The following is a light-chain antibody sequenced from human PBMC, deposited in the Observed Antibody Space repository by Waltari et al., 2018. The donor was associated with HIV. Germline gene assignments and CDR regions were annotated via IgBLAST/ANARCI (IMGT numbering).Light chain of an antibody. J-gene: IGLJ1*01. CDR1: SRHVGRSTL. CDR3: CSYAGSTTHV. Sequence: QSALPQPASVSGSPGQSITISCPGPSRHVGRSTLLPWYQKHPGKAPKLMIYEVSKRRSGVSNRFSGSKSGNTASLTISGLQAEDEADYYCCSYAGSTTHVFGTGTKVTVL. V-gene: IGLV2-23*02. CDR2: EVS.